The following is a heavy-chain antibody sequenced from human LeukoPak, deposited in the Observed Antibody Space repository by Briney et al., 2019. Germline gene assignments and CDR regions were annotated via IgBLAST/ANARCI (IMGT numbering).Heavy chain of an antibody. D-gene: IGHD3-9*01. V-gene: IGHV4-34*01. CDR3: ARVHPKYYDILTGYHTTEGTTGHVDY. CDR1: GGSFRGYY. J-gene: IGHJ4*02. Sequence: SETLSLTCAVYGGSFRGYYWSWIRQPPGKGLEWIGEINHSGSTNYNPSLKSRVTISVDTSKNQFSLKLSSVTAADTAVYYCARVHPKYYDILTGYHTTEGTTGHVDYWGQGTLVTVSS. CDR2: INHSGST.